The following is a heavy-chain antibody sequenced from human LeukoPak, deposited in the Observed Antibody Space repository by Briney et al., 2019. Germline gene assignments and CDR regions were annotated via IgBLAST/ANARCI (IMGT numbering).Heavy chain of an antibody. V-gene: IGHV1-46*01. CDR1: GYTFTSYY. D-gene: IGHD4-17*01. CDR3: ARDRGDYIVFPGYGMDV. Sequence: ASVKVSCKASGYTFTSYYMHWVRQAPGQGLEWMGIINPSGGSTSYAQKFQSRVTMTRDTSTSTVYMELSSLRSEDTAVYYCARDRGDYIVFPGYGMDVWGQGTTVTVSS. CDR2: INPSGGST. J-gene: IGHJ6*02.